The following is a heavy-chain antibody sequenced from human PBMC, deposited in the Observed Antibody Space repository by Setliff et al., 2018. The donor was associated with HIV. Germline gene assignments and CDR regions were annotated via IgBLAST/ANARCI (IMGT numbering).Heavy chain of an antibody. V-gene: IGHV3-30-3*01. CDR3: ARIRGFCSGGSCYPYYYYAMDV. J-gene: IGHJ6*02. D-gene: IGHD2-15*01. CDR1: GFTFSSYA. Sequence: PGGSLRLSCAASGFTFSSYAMHWVRQAPGKGLEWVAVISYDGSNEYYADSVKGRFTISRDNSKNTLYLQMNSLRAEDTALYYCARIRGFCSGGSCYPYYYYAMDVCGQGTTVTVSS. CDR2: ISYDGSNE.